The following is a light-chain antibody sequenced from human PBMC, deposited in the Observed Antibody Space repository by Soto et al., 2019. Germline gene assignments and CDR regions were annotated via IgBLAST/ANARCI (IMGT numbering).Light chain of an antibody. CDR2: YTS. CDR1: QYVGTR. J-gene: IGKJ5*01. V-gene: IGKV3-11*01. CDR3: QQYGNSPLIT. Sequence: EIVLTQSPATLSSSPGETATLSCRASQYVGTRLAWYQHKPGQAPRLLIYYTSNRATGIPARFSGSGSGTDFTLTINSLAPEDFAIYYCQQYGNSPLITFGQGTRLEI.